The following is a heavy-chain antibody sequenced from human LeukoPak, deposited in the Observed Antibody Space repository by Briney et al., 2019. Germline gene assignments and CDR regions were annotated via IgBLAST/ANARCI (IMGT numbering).Heavy chain of an antibody. J-gene: IGHJ6*03. CDR3: ARGPGGRSGYYPLEDYYYYYYMDV. Sequence: EASVKVSCKASGYTFASYGISWVRQAPGQGLEWMGWISAYNGNTYYAQKLQGRVTMTTDTSTSTAYMELRSLRSDDTAVYYCARGPGGRSGYYPLEDYYYYYYMDVWGKGTTVTVSS. D-gene: IGHD3-22*01. V-gene: IGHV1-18*01. CDR1: GYTFASYG. CDR2: ISAYNGNT.